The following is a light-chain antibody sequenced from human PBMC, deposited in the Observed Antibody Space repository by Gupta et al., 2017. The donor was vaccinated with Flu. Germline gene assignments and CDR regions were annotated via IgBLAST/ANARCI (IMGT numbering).Light chain of an antibody. CDR3: RQSDITPRT. CDR2: GAS. J-gene: IGKJ1*01. CDR1: EKAGNY. Sequence: PTSLSASVGDRVTISCRASEKAGNYLSWYQQRGGEPPVLLIYGASTLQSGVPSRFSGSRSGTDFTLTISRLRPEEFATYFCRQSDITPRTFGQGTKVEIK. V-gene: IGKV1-39*01.